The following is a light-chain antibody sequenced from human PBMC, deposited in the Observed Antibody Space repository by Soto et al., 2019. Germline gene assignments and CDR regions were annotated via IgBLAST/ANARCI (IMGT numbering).Light chain of an antibody. CDR1: QSVTNNY. CDR2: SVS. J-gene: IGKJ4*01. V-gene: IGKV3-20*01. Sequence: ESVLTQSPGTLSLSPGERATLSCRATQSVTNNYFAWYQQKPGQSPRLLIYSVSSRAADIPDRFSGSGSGTDFTLTISRLEPEDFAVYHCQQYGDSITFGGGTKVEIK. CDR3: QQYGDSIT.